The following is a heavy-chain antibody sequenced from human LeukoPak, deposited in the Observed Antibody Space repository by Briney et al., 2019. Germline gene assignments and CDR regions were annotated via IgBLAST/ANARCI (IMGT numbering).Heavy chain of an antibody. CDR1: GGSISSSSYY. J-gene: IGHJ5*02. D-gene: IGHD3-9*01. CDR2: INYSGLT. CDR3: ARTHFDSLGWFDP. V-gene: IGHV4-39*07. Sequence: SETLSLTCTVSGGSISSSSYYWGWIRQPPGKGLEWIGSINYSGLTYYNPSVKSRVTLSVDVSKNRFSLHLTSVTAADTALYFCARTHFDSLGWFDPWGQGIQVIVSS.